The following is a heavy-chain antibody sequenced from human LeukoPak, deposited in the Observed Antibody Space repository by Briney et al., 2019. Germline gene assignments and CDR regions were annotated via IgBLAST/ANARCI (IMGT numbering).Heavy chain of an antibody. D-gene: IGHD5-18*01. V-gene: IGHV3-30*18. Sequence: PGGSLRLSCAASGFTFRSYGMHWVRQAPGKGQEWVAVISDDGNKKYYADSVKGRFTISRDSSKNTLYLQMNSLRVEDTAVYYCAKDNKRYSYDYWGQGTLVTVSS. J-gene: IGHJ4*02. CDR3: AKDNKRYSYDY. CDR1: GFTFRSYG. CDR2: ISDDGNKK.